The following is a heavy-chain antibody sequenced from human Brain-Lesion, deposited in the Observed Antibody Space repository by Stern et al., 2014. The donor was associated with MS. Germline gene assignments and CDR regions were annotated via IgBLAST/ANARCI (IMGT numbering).Heavy chain of an antibody. V-gene: IGHV4-4*02. CDR1: GGSISSSNW. CDR3: ARFPASRPHVFDS. Sequence: VQLEESGPGLVKPSGTLSLTCAVSGGSISSSNWWSWVRQSPGKGLEWIGESDHSGSTIYNPSIKSRVTVSVDKSKHRFPLTLRSVTAADTAVYFCARFPASRPHVFDSWGQGTLVTVSS. D-gene: IGHD6-13*01. CDR2: SDHSGST. J-gene: IGHJ4*02.